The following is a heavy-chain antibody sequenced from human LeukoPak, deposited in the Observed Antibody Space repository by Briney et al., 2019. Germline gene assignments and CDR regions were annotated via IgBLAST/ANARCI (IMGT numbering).Heavy chain of an antibody. J-gene: IGHJ4*02. CDR2: IKQDGGEK. Sequence: GGSLRLSCAASGLIFSSYWMSWVRQTPGKGLEWVANIKQDGGEKYYVDSVKGRFTISRDNTKNSLYLQMNSLRAEDAAVYYCARDYVGAGVYWGQGTVVTVSS. D-gene: IGHD1-26*01. V-gene: IGHV3-7*01. CDR1: GLIFSSYW. CDR3: ARDYVGAGVY.